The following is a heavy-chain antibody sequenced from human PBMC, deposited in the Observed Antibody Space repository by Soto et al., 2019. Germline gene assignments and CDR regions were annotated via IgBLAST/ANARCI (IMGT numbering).Heavy chain of an antibody. D-gene: IGHD3-22*01. J-gene: IGHJ5*02. V-gene: IGHV3-30*18. CDR1: GFTFSSYG. CDR3: ANSYDSSGTNWFDP. Sequence: QVQLVESGGGVVQPGRSLRLSCAASGFTFSSYGMHWVRQAPGTGLEWVAVISYDGSNKYYADSVKGRFTISRDNSKKTLYLQLNSLRAEDTAVYYCANSYDSSGTNWFDPWGQRHLVTVSS. CDR2: ISYDGSNK.